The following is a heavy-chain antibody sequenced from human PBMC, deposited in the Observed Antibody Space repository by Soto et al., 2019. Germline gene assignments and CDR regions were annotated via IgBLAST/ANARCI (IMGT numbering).Heavy chain of an antibody. CDR1: GGSISSSNW. J-gene: IGHJ4*02. D-gene: IGHD6-19*01. V-gene: IGHV4-4*02. Sequence: QVQLQESGPGLVKPSGTLSLTCAVSGGSISSSNWWSWVRQPPGKGLEWIGEIYHSGSTSYNPSLXXRVTKSVDKSXXQXSXXLSSVTAADTAVYYCARERFGPPYSSGWYGGLADYWGQGTLVTVSS. CDR2: IYHSGST. CDR3: ARERFGPPYSSGWYGGLADY.